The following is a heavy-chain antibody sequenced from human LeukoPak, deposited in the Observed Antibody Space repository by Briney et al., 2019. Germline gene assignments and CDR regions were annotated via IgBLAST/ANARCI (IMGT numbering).Heavy chain of an antibody. CDR1: GGSVSSGSYY. CDR2: IYYSGST. J-gene: IGHJ5*02. D-gene: IGHD3-10*02. Sequence: PSETLSLTCTVSGGSVSSGSYYWSWIRQPPGKGLEWIGYIYYSGSTNYNPSLKSRVTISVDTSKNQFSLKLSSVTAADTAVYYCARGGKYYYVNWFDPWGQGTLVTVSS. V-gene: IGHV4-61*01. CDR3: ARGGKYYYVNWFDP.